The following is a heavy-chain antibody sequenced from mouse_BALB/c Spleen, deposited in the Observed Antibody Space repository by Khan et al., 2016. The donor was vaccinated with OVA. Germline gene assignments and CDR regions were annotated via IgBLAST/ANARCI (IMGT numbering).Heavy chain of an antibody. Sequence: VELVESGPGLVAPSQSLSITCTVSGYSLTRYGVHWVRQPPGKGLEWLGLIWAGGSTTYNWALMSRLSISIDNSKSQVFLIMNSLQTDDTALYYCARSKYLARYWGQGTTLTVSS. CDR3: ARSKYLARY. D-gene: IGHD3-3*01. V-gene: IGHV2-9*02. J-gene: IGHJ2*01. CDR1: GYSLTRYG. CDR2: IWAGGST.